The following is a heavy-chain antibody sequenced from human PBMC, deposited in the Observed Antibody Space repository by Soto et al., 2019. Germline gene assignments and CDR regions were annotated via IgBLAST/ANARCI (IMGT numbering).Heavy chain of an antibody. D-gene: IGHD3-22*01. CDR1: GYTLTSYY. V-gene: IGHV1-46*03. CDR2: INPSGGST. Sequence: QVQLMQSGAEVKQPGASVKVSCKASGYTLTSYYMHWVRQAPGQGLEWMGIINPSGGSTSYTQRFQGRVTMTGDTSTSTVYMELSSLRSEDTAVYYCASRLYSSGYYGFLDHWGQGTLVTVSS. J-gene: IGHJ4*02. CDR3: ASRLYSSGYYGFLDH.